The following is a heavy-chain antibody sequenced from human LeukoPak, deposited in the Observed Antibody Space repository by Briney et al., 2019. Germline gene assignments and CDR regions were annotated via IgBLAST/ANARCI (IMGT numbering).Heavy chain of an antibody. Sequence: GGSLRLSCAASGFTFSTYWMHWVRQSPGKGLVWVSRINMDGTTISYAGSVEGRFTISRDNAKNTLYLQMNSLRAEDTAVYYCAKSYYYGSGSSPFDYWGQGTLVTVSS. CDR1: GFTFSTYW. CDR2: INMDGTTI. V-gene: IGHV3-74*01. CDR3: AKSYYYGSGSSPFDY. D-gene: IGHD3-10*01. J-gene: IGHJ4*02.